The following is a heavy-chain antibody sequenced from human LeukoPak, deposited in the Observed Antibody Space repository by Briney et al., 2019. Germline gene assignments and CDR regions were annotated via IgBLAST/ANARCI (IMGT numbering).Heavy chain of an antibody. D-gene: IGHD5-18*01. CDR2: IFPSGGEI. CDR1: GFTFSSYA. V-gene: IGHV3-23*01. CDR3: ATYRQVLLPFES. Sequence: GGSLRLSCAASGFTFSSYAMHWVRQPPGKGLEWVSSIFPSGGEIHYVDSVRGRFTISRDNSKSTLSLQMNSLRAEDTAIYYCATYRQVLLPFESWGQGTLVTVSS. J-gene: IGHJ4*02.